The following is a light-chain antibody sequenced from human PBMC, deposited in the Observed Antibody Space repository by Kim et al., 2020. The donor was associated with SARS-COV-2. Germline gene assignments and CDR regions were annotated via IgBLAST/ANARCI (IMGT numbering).Light chain of an antibody. J-gene: IGKJ1*01. CDR3: QQYYSAPLT. V-gene: IGKV4-1*01. CDR2: WAS. CDR1: QTVLSNSNNKNY. Sequence: DIVMTQSPDSLAVSLGARATINCKSSQTVLSNSNNKNYLAWYQQKPGQPPNLLIYWASTRESGVPDRFSGSGSGTDFTLTISSLQAEAVAVYYSQQYYSAPLTFGQGTKVDIK.